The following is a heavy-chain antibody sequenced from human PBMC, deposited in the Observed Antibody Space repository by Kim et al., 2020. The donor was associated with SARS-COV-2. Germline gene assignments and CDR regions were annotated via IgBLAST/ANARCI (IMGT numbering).Heavy chain of an antibody. J-gene: IGHJ5*02. Sequence: ASVKVSCKASGYTFTSYYMHWVRQAPGQGLEWMGIINPSGGSTSYAQKFQGRVTMTRDTSTSTVYMELSSLRSEDTAVYYCARDGKYCSGGSCQTFNWFDPWGQGTLVTVSS. CDR2: INPSGGST. V-gene: IGHV1-46*01. CDR1: GYTFTSYY. CDR3: ARDGKYCSGGSCQTFNWFDP. D-gene: IGHD2-15*01.